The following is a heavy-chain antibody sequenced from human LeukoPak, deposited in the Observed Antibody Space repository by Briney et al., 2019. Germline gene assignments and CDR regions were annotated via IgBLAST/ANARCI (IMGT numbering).Heavy chain of an antibody. CDR3: AKEYYYGSGSLWDY. Sequence: QPRASLRLSCAASGFTFSSYAMSWVRQAPGKGLEWVSAISGSGGSTYYADSVKGRFTISRDNSKNTLYLQMNSLRAEDTAVYYCAKEYYYGSGSLWDYWGQGTLVTVSS. CDR1: GFTFSSYA. D-gene: IGHD3-10*01. CDR2: ISGSGGST. V-gene: IGHV3-23*01. J-gene: IGHJ4*02.